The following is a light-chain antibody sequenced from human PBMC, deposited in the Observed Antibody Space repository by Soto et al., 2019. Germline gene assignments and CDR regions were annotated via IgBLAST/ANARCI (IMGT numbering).Light chain of an antibody. V-gene: IGLV2-23*01. CDR1: SSDVGSYNL. CDR2: EGS. CDR3: CSYAGSTNGV. Sequence: QSALTQPASVSGSPGQSITISCTGTSSDVGSYNLVSWYQQHPGKATKLMIYEGSKRPSGVSNRFSGAKSGNTASLTISGLQAEDEADYYCCSYAGSTNGVFGGGTKLTVL. J-gene: IGLJ3*02.